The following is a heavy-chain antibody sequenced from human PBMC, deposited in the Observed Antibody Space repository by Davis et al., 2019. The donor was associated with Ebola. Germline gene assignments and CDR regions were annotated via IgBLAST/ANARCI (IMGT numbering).Heavy chain of an antibody. J-gene: IGHJ4*02. CDR3: ARESSGLTT. Sequence: SETLSLTCAVSGAFVSSGGYSWIWIRQPPGKGLEWIGNYYYTGSTYYNPSLKSRVTISVDTSKNQFSLKLSSVTAADTAVYYCARESSGLTTWGQGTLVTVSS. D-gene: IGHD4/OR15-4a*01. V-gene: IGHV4-61*08. CDR2: YYYTGST. CDR1: GAFVSSGGYS.